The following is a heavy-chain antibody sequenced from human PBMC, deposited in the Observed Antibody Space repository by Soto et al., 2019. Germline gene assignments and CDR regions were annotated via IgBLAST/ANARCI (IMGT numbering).Heavy chain of an antibody. J-gene: IGHJ6*03. CDR1: GGSISSYY. CDR2: IYYSGST. D-gene: IGHD3-9*01. V-gene: IGHV4-59*01. Sequence: PSETLSLTCTVSGGSISSYYWSWIRQPPGKGLEWIGYIYYSGSTNYNPFLKSRVTISVDTSKNQFSLKLSSVTAADTAVYYCARDRRDYDILTGYHYYYYYYMDVWGKGTTVTVSS. CDR3: ARDRRDYDILTGYHYYYYYYMDV.